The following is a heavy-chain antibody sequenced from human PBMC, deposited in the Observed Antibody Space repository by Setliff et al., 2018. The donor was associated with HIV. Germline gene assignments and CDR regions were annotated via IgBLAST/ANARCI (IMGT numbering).Heavy chain of an antibody. CDR1: GYSFSSHG. Sequence: ASVKVSCKTSGYSFSSHGVSWVRQAPGQGLKWVGWISSYTGKTKYAQNVQGRVTLTTDTSTSTAYMDLRSLRPDDTAVYYCAKDISASALYYYGMDVWGQGTTVTVS. J-gene: IGHJ6*02. V-gene: IGHV1-18*01. CDR3: AKDISASALYYYGMDV. D-gene: IGHD6-13*01. CDR2: ISSYTGKT.